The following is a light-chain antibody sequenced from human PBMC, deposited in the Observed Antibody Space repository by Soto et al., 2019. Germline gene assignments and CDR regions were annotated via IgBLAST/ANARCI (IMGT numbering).Light chain of an antibody. CDR2: DAS. CDR1: QSISRW. CDR3: QQYENLHT. V-gene: IGKV1-33*01. J-gene: IGKJ5*01. Sequence: IQMTQSPPTMSASVGDRFTITCRASQSISRWLAWCQQKPGRAPKLLIYDASNLEAGVPSRFRGSGSGTDFTFTISRLQTEDIATYYCQQYENLHTFGQGTRLEIK.